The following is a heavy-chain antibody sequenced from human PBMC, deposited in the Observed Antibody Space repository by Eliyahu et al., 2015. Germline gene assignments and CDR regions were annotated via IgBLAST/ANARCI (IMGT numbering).Heavy chain of an antibody. CDR2: IYYSGST. J-gene: IGHJ5*02. D-gene: IGHD3-3*01. V-gene: IGHV4-39*01. Sequence: QLQLQESGPGLVKPSETLSLTCTVSGGSISSSSYXWGWXRQPPGKGLEWIGSIYYSGSTYYNPSLKSRVTISVDTSKNQFSLKLSSVTAADTAVYYCARHLGGFWSGYYTANWFDPWGQGTLVTVSS. CDR3: ARHLGGFWSGYYTANWFDP. CDR1: GGSISSSSYX.